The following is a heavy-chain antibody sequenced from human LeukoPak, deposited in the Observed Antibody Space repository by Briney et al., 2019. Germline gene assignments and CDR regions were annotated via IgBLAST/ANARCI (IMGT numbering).Heavy chain of an antibody. J-gene: IGHJ5*02. CDR1: GFTVSSNY. Sequence: PGGSLRLSCAASGFTVSSNYMSWVRQAPGKGLEWVSVIYSGGSTYYADSVKGRFTISRDNSKNTLYLQMNSLRAEDTAVYYCAKDPRYCSSTSCPNWFDPWGQGTLVTVSS. D-gene: IGHD2-2*01. V-gene: IGHV3-66*01. CDR3: AKDPRYCSSTSCPNWFDP. CDR2: IYSGGST.